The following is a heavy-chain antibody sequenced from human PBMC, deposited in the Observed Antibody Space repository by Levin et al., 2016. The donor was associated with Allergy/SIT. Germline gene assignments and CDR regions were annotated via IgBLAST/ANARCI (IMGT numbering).Heavy chain of an antibody. CDR3: ARDWAEVVGSSSWSGDV. J-gene: IGHJ6*04. CDR2: ISSSSSTI. CDR1: GFTFSSYS. D-gene: IGHD6-13*01. Sequence: GESLKISCAASGFTFSSYSMNWVRQAPGKGLEWVSYISSSSSTIYYADSVKGRFTISRDNAKNSLYLQMNSLRDEDTAVYYCARDWAEVVGSSSWSGDVWGKGTTVTVSS. V-gene: IGHV3-48*02.